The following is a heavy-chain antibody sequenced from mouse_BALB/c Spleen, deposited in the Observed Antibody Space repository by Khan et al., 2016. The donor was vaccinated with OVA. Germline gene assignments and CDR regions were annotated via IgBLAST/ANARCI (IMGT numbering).Heavy chain of an antibody. V-gene: IGHV5-6*01. Sequence: EVELVESGGDLVKPEGSLKLSCAASGFTFSTYGMSWVRQTPDKRLEWVATISSGGSYTYYPDSVQGRFTISRDKAKNTLYLQMSSLKSEDTAMFYCARLAYYYDSEGFAYWGQGTLVTVSA. CDR2: ISSGGSYT. J-gene: IGHJ3*01. CDR3: ARLAYYYDSEGFAY. CDR1: GFTFSTYG. D-gene: IGHD1-1*01.